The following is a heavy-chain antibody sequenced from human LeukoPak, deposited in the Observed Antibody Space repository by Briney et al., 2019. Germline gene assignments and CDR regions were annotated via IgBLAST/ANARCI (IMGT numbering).Heavy chain of an antibody. D-gene: IGHD2-21*01. J-gene: IGHJ6*03. Sequence: PGGSLRLSCAASGFTFSSYGMSWVRQAPGKGLGWVSGISGSGAGTHDADSVKGRFTSSRDNSENTLYLQMNSLRAEDTAVYYCAAITSCYYMDVWVKGTAVTITS. CDR2: ISGSGAGT. CDR3: AAITSCYYMDV. CDR1: GFTFSSYG. V-gene: IGHV3-23*01.